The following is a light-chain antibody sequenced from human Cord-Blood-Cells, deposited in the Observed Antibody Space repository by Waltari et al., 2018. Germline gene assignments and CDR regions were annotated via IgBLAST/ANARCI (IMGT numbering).Light chain of an antibody. CDR3: CSYAGSSTLV. V-gene: IGLV2-23*01. Sequence: QSALTQPASVSGSPGPSLTISCTGTSSDVGSSNLVSWYQQHPGKAPKLMIYEGSKLPSGVSSRFSGSKSGNTASLTISGLQAEDEADYYCCSYAGSSTLVFGGGTKLTVL. CDR2: EGS. CDR1: SSDVGSSNL. J-gene: IGLJ2*01.